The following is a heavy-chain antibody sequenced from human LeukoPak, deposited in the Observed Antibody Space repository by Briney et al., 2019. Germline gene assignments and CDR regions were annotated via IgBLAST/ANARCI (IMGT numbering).Heavy chain of an antibody. CDR1: GYTFTSYG. Sequence: GASVKVSCKASGYTFTSYGISWVRQAPGQGLEWMGWISVYNGDTNYAQKLQGRVTMTTDTSTSTAYMELRSLRSDDTAVYYCGFGDYYYGMDVWGQGTTVTVSS. V-gene: IGHV1-18*01. CDR2: ISVYNGDT. CDR3: GFGDYYYGMDV. J-gene: IGHJ6*02. D-gene: IGHD3-10*01.